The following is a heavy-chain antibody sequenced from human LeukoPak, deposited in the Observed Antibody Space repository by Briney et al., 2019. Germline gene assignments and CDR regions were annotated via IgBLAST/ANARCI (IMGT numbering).Heavy chain of an antibody. V-gene: IGHV3-30*18. J-gene: IGHJ4*02. Sequence: GGSLRLSCAASGFTFSSYGMHWVRQAPGKGLEWVAVISYDGSNKYYADSVKGRFTISRDNSKNTLYLQMNSLRAEDTAVYYCAKDHSWGIVLMVYAIGEGLAVDYWAQGTLVTVSS. CDR3: AKDHSWGIVLMVYAIGEGLAVDY. CDR2: ISYDGSNK. CDR1: GFTFSSYG. D-gene: IGHD2-8*01.